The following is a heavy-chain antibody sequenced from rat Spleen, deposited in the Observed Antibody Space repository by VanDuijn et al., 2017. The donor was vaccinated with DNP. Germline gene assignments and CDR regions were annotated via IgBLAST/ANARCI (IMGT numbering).Heavy chain of an antibody. D-gene: IGHD1-4*01. CDR1: GFTFNNYW. J-gene: IGHJ2*01. CDR2: ITNTGGST. Sequence: EVQLVESGGGLVQPGRSLKLSCVASGFTFNNYWMTWIRQAPGKGLEWVASITNTGGSTYYLDSVKDRFTISRDDAKATLYLHMDSLRSEDTATYYCARWTTGFDYWGQGVMVTVSS. V-gene: IGHV5-31*01. CDR3: ARWTTGFDY.